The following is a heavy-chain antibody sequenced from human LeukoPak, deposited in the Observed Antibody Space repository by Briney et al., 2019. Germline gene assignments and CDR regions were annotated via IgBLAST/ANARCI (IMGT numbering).Heavy chain of an antibody. CDR2: INPSSGGT. CDR3: AGGPEEHGLVDY. V-gene: IGHV1-2*02. D-gene: IGHD1-14*01. CDR1: GYTFTGYY. J-gene: IGHJ4*02. Sequence: ASVKVSCKASGYTFTGYYMHWVRQAPGQGLEWMGWINPSSGGTNYAQKFQGRVTMTRDTSISTAYMELSRLRSDDTAVYYCAGGPEEHGLVDYWGQGTLVTVSS.